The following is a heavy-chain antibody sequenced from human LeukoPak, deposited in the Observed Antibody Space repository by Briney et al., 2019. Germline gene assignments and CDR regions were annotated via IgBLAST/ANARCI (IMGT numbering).Heavy chain of an antibody. CDR2: IYPGDSET. D-gene: IGHD6-13*01. CDR1: GYSFTTYW. Sequence: GESLKISCKGSGYSFTTYWIAWVRQMPGKGLEWMGAIYPGDSETRYSPSFQGQVTISADKSISTAYLQWSSLKASDTAMYYCARQRRNGGIAASNDAFDIWGQGTMVTVSS. CDR3: ARQRRNGGIAASNDAFDI. V-gene: IGHV5-51*01. J-gene: IGHJ3*02.